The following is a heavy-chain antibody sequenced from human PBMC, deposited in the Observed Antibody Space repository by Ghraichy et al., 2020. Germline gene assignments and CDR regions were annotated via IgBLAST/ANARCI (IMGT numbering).Heavy chain of an antibody. CDR1: GGSISSSSYY. CDR2: IYYSGST. D-gene: IGHD3-22*01. V-gene: IGHV4-39*07. J-gene: IGHJ6*02. Sequence: ESLNISCTVSGGSISSSSYYWGWIRQPPGKGLEWIGSIYYSGSTYYNPSLKSRVTISVDTSKNQFSLKLSSVTAADTAVYYCARENAYYYDVPGMDVWGQGTTVTVSS. CDR3: ARENAYYYDVPGMDV.